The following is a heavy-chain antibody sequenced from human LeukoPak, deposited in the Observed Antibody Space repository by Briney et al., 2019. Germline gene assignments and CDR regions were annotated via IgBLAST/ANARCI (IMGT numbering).Heavy chain of an antibody. V-gene: IGHV4-4*07. J-gene: IGHJ5*02. CDR2: IYTSGST. Sequence: SETLSLTCTVSGGSISSYYWSWIRQPAGKGLEWIGRIYTSGSTNYNPSLKSRVTMSVDTSKNQFSLKLSSVTAAATAVFYCARELPAAYRNLNWFVPSGQGTLVTASS. D-gene: IGHD2-2*01. CDR1: GGSISSYY. CDR3: ARELPAAYRNLNWFVP.